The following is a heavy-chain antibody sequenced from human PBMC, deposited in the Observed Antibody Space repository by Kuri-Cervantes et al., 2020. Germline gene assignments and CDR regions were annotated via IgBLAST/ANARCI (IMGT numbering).Heavy chain of an antibody. CDR1: GFTFSSYW. Sequence: GGSLRLSCAASGFTFSSYWMHWVRQAPGKGLVWVSRINSDGSSTSYADSVKGRFTISRDNVKNTLYLQMNSLRAEDTAVYYCARERRAGTPGWFDPWGQGTLVTVSS. V-gene: IGHV3-74*01. CDR3: ARERRAGTPGWFDP. D-gene: IGHD6-13*01. J-gene: IGHJ5*02. CDR2: INSDGSST.